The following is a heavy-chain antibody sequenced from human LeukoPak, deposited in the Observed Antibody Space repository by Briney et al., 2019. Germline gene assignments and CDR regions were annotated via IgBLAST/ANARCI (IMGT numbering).Heavy chain of an antibody. Sequence: ASVKVSCKASGYTFTGYYMHWVRQAPGQGLEWMGWINPNSGGTDYAQKFQGRVIMTRDTSISTAYMEVSRLRSDDTAVYYCARVDSGHDYGPSWGQGTMVTVSS. J-gene: IGHJ3*01. V-gene: IGHV1-2*02. D-gene: IGHD5-12*01. CDR2: INPNSGGT. CDR3: ARVDSGHDYGPS. CDR1: GYTFTGYY.